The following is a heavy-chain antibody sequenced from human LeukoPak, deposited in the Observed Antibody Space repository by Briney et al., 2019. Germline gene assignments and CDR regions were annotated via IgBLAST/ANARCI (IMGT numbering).Heavy chain of an antibody. J-gene: IGHJ4*02. CDR3: ARVMLKVASGAYSPGNGAYTGGY. D-gene: IGHD1-1*01. V-gene: IGHV4-39*07. CDR1: GGSISSGSYY. CDR2: IYYSGST. Sequence: SETLSLTCTVSGGSISSGSYYWGWIRQPPGKGLEWIGSIYYSGSTYYNPSLKSRVTISVDTSKNQFSLKLSSVTAADTAVYYCARVMLKVASGAYSPGNGAYTGGYWGQGTLVTVSS.